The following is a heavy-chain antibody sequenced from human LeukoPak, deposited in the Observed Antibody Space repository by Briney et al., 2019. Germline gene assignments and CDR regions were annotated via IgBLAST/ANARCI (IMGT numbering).Heavy chain of an antibody. CDR2: INPNSGGT. D-gene: IGHD5-18*01. V-gene: IGHV1-2*02. J-gene: IGHJ4*02. Sequence: ASVKVSCKASGYTFTSYATNWVRQAPGQGLEWMGWINPNSGGTNYARKFQGRVTMTRDTSISTAYMELSRLRSDDTAVYYCASSVNAAKDYWGQGTLVTVSS. CDR1: GYTFTSYA. CDR3: ASSVNAAKDY.